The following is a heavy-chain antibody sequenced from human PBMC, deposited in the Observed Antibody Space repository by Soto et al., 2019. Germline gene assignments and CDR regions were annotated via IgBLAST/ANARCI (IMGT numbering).Heavy chain of an antibody. CDR2: IYYSGTT. Sequence: PSETLSLTCTVSGGSISSSGYSWGWIRQPPGKGLEYIGNIYYSGTTYYNPSLKSRVTISVDTSKNQFSLKLSSVTAADTAVYYCARHKRHSDWFDPWGQGTLVTGSS. V-gene: IGHV4-39*01. CDR3: ARHKRHSDWFDP. J-gene: IGHJ5*02. CDR1: GGSISSSGYS.